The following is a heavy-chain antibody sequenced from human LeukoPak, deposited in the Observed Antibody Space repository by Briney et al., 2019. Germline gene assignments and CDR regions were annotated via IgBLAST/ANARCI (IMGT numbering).Heavy chain of an antibody. Sequence: SETLSLTCTVSGYSISSGYYWGWIRQPPGKGLEWIGSIYYSGSTYYNPSLKSRVTISVDTSKNQFSLKLSSVTAADTAVYYCARGGCSGGSCELRYWGQGTLVTVSS. D-gene: IGHD2-15*01. V-gene: IGHV4-38-2*02. J-gene: IGHJ4*02. CDR1: GYSISSGYY. CDR3: ARGGCSGGSCELRY. CDR2: IYYSGST.